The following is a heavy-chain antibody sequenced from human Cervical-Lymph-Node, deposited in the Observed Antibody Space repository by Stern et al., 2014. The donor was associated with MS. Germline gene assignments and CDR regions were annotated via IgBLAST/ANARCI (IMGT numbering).Heavy chain of an antibody. CDR2: LSWNSGSL. J-gene: IGHJ6*02. CDR3: VKSGQGVTWTDYYYAMDV. Sequence: EVQLVESGGGLVQPGRSLRLSCAASGFSFDDYGMPWVRQAPGKGLEWVSSLSWNSGSLGYADSVKGRFTISRDNAKNSLYLQMDSLRAEDTALYYCVKSGQGVTWTDYYYAMDVWGQGTTVTVSS. CDR1: GFSFDDYG. D-gene: IGHD3/OR15-3a*01. V-gene: IGHV3-9*01.